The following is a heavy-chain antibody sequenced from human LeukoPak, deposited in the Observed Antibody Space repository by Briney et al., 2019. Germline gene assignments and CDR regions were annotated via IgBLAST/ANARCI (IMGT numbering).Heavy chain of an antibody. CDR1: GFTFSTYG. CDR2: ISYDGSNK. V-gene: IGHV3-30*18. D-gene: IGHD6-13*01. CDR3: AKGPRIAAAGTDYFDY. J-gene: IGHJ4*02. Sequence: GGSLRLSCAASGFTFSTYGMHWVRQAPGKGLEWVAVISYDGSNKYYADSVKGRFTISRDNSKNTLYLQMNSLRAEDTAVYYCAKGPRIAAAGTDYFDYWGQGTLVTVSS.